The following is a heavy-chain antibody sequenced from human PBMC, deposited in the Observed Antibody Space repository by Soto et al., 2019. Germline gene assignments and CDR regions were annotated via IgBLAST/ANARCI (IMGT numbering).Heavy chain of an antibody. CDR1: GFTFTSSA. CDR3: AAVNYYDFWSGFSGGTGWDY. D-gene: IGHD3-3*01. CDR2: IVVGSGNT. Sequence: SVKVSCKASGFTFTSSAMQWVRQARGQRLEWIGWIVVGSGNTNYAQKFQERVTITRDMSTSTAYMELSSLRSEDTAVYYCAAVNYYDFWSGFSGGTGWDYWGQGTLVTVSS. V-gene: IGHV1-58*02. J-gene: IGHJ4*02.